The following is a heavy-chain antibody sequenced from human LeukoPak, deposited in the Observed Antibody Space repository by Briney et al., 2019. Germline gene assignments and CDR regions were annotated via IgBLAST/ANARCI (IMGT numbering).Heavy chain of an antibody. Sequence: SETLSLTCAVYGGSFSGYYWSWIRQPPGKGLEWIGEINHSGSTNYNPSLKSRVTISVDTSKNQFSLKLSSVTAADTAVYYCAKWGGSGSSYYYYYYGMSVWGKGTTVTVSS. D-gene: IGHD3-10*01. CDR1: GGSFSGYY. CDR2: INHSGST. J-gene: IGHJ6*04. V-gene: IGHV4-34*01. CDR3: AKWGGSGSSYYYYYYGMSV.